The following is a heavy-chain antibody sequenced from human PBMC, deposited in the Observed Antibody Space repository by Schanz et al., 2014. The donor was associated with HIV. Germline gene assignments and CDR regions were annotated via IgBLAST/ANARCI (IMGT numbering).Heavy chain of an antibody. CDR2: IIPIFGTA. CDR3: ARDAASHSYGSTMDV. V-gene: IGHV1-69*06. D-gene: IGHD5-18*01. Sequence: QVQLVQSGAEVKKPGSSVKVSCKASGGRFSYYAINWVRQAPGQGLEWMGGIIPIFGTANSAQRFQGRVTITADKSTSTAYMELSSLRSEDTAVYYCARDAASHSYGSTMDVWGQGTTVTVSS. J-gene: IGHJ6*02. CDR1: GGRFSYYA.